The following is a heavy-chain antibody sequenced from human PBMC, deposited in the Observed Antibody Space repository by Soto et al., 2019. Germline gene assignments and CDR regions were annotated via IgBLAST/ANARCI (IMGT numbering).Heavy chain of an antibody. J-gene: IGHJ6*03. D-gene: IGHD4-17*01. CDR1: GYTFTSYD. Sequence: GASVKVSCKASGYTFTSYDINWVRQATGQGLEWMGWMNPNSGNTGYAQKFQGRVTMTRNTSISTAYMELSSLRSEDTAVYYCARCSISTTDALDSYYYYYMDVWGKGTTVTVSS. CDR2: MNPNSGNT. V-gene: IGHV1-8*01. CDR3: ARCSISTTDALDSYYYYYMDV.